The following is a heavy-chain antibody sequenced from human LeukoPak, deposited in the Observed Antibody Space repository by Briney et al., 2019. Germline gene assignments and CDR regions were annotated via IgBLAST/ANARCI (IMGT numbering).Heavy chain of an antibody. CDR1: GGSISSSTYF. J-gene: IGHJ6*03. CDR2: IHSTGSM. Sequence: PSETLSLTCTVSGGSISSSTYFWRWIRQPPGKGLEWIARIHSTGSMYFNPSLKTRLTISIDTSNKQFSVKLTSVTAADTALYFCARQLYTSGSYYAPIDVWGKGTTVTISS. D-gene: IGHD3-10*01. CDR3: ARQLYTSGSYYAPIDV. V-gene: IGHV4-39*01.